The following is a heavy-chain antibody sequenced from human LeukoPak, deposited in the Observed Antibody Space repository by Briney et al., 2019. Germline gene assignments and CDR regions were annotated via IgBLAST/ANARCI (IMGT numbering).Heavy chain of an antibody. J-gene: IGHJ4*02. CDR2: IYYSGST. CDR3: ARHSSSDDY. Sequence: SETLSLTCTVSGVSISSSSYYWGWIRQPPGKGPEWIGSIYYSGSTYYNPSLKSRVTISVDTSKNQFSLKLSSVTAADTAVYYCARHSSSDDYWGQGTLVTVSS. CDR1: GVSISSSSYY. V-gene: IGHV4-39*01. D-gene: IGHD6-6*01.